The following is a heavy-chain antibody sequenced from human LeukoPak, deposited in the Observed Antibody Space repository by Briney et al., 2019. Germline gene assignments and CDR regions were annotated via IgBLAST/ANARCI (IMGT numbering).Heavy chain of an antibody. CDR2: INHSGST. J-gene: IGHJ4*02. CDR1: GGSFSGYY. Sequence: ASETLSLTCAVYGGSFSGYYWSWIRQPPGKGLEWIGEINHSGSTNYNPSLKSRVTISVDTSKNQFSLKLSSVTAADTAVYYCARGPYYDSSGEFDYWGQGTLVTVSS. CDR3: ARGPYYDSSGEFDY. V-gene: IGHV4-34*01. D-gene: IGHD3-22*01.